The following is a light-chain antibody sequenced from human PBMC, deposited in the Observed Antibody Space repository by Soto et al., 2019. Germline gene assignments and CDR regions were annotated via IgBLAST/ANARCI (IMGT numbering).Light chain of an antibody. V-gene: IGKV3-15*01. J-gene: IGKJ4*01. CDR1: HNINDI. CDR3: QQYNNWPRAT. Sequence: EIVLTQSPGTLSASPGERATLACRASHNINDILAWYQQKPGQAPRLFIFRASSRASGAPARFSGSGSGTEFNLTISSLQSEDFAVYYCQQYNNWPRATLGGGTKV. CDR2: RAS.